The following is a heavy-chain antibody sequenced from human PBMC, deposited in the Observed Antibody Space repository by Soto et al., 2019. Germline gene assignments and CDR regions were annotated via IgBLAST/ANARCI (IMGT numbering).Heavy chain of an antibody. CDR3: ARGGIAAAEDFNWFDP. V-gene: IGHV4-59*01. D-gene: IGHD6-13*01. CDR2: IYYSGST. Sequence: PSETLSLTCTVSGGSISSYYWSWIRQPPGKGLEWIGYIYYSGSTNYNPSLKSRVTISVDTSKNQFSLKLSSVTAADTAVYYCARGGIAAAEDFNWFDPWGQGTLVTVSS. J-gene: IGHJ5*02. CDR1: GGSISSYY.